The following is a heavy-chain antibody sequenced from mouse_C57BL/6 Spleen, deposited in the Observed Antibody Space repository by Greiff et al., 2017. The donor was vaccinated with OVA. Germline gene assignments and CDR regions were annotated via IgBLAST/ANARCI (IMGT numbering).Heavy chain of an antibody. CDR2: ISSGGSYT. V-gene: IGHV5-6*01. Sequence: EVKVVESGGDLVKPGGSLKLSCAASGFTFSSYGMSWVRQTPDKRLEWVATISSGGSYTYYPDSVKGRFTISRDNAKNTLYLQMSSLKSEDTAMYYCASGGFDVWGTGTTVTVSS. J-gene: IGHJ1*03. CDR1: GFTFSSYG. CDR3: ASGGFDV.